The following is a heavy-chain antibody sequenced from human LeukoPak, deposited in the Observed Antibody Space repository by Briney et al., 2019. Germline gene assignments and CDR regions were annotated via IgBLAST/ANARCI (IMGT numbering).Heavy chain of an antibody. J-gene: IGHJ5*02. Sequence: PQTLSLTCTLSSGSITSSSYYWSWIRQPPGKGLEWIGSIHDSGSTYYNPSLKSRVTMSVYTSKDQFSLKMSSVTAADTAVYYCAREFAIFGVLGWFDPWGQGTLVPVSS. D-gene: IGHD3-3*01. CDR1: SGSITSSSYY. V-gene: IGHV4-39*07. CDR2: IHDSGST. CDR3: AREFAIFGVLGWFDP.